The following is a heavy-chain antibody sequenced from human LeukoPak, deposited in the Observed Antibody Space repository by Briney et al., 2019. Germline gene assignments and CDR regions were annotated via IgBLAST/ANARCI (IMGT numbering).Heavy chain of an antibody. CDR1: GYTFTSYD. J-gene: IGHJ5*02. CDR3: ARDWQTYYYDSSGYYP. Sequence: ASVKVSCKASGYTFTSYDNNWVRQATGQGLEWMGWMNPNSGNTGYAQKFQGRVTMTRNTSISTAYMELSSLRSEDTAVYYCARDWQTYYYDSSGYYPWGQGTLVTVSS. V-gene: IGHV1-8*01. CDR2: MNPNSGNT. D-gene: IGHD3-22*01.